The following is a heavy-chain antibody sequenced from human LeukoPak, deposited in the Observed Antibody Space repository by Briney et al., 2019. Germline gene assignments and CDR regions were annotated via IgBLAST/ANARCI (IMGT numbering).Heavy chain of an antibody. CDR1: GFTFSSYS. J-gene: IGHJ4*02. V-gene: IGHV3-21*01. CDR3: ARAMEESYYFDY. Sequence: GGSLRLSCAASGFTFSSYSMNWVRQAPGKGLEWVSSISSSSSYIYYADSLKGRFTISRDNAKNSLYLQMDSLRAEDTAVYYCARAMEESYYFDYWGQGTLVTVSS. CDR2: ISSSSSYI. D-gene: IGHD3-16*01.